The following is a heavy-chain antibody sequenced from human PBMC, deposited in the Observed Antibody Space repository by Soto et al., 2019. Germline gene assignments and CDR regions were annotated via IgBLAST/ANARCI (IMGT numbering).Heavy chain of an antibody. J-gene: IGHJ4*02. CDR1: GFTFSIYA. CDR2: ISYDGSNK. Sequence: GESLIRSSLASGFTFSIYAMHWVRQAPGKGLEWVAVISYDGSNKYYADSVKGRFTISRDNSKNTLYLQMNSLRAEDTAVYYCAEMGSIAAAGSFWGQGT. CDR3: AEMGSIAAAGSF. D-gene: IGHD6-13*01. V-gene: IGHV3-30-3*01.